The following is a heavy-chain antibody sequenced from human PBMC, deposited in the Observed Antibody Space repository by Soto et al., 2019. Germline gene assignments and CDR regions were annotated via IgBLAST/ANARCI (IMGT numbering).Heavy chain of an antibody. CDR2: INPSGGST. D-gene: IGHD2-2*02. CDR1: GYTFTSYY. Sequence: QVQLVQSGAEVKKPGASVKVSCKASGYTFTSYYMHWVRQAPGQGLEWMGIINPSGGSTSYAQKFQGRVTMTRDTSTSTVYMELSSLRSEDTAVYYCATAYSSSTRCYIGTIDYWGQGTLVTVSS. V-gene: IGHV1-46*01. J-gene: IGHJ4*02. CDR3: ATAYSSSTRCYIGTIDY.